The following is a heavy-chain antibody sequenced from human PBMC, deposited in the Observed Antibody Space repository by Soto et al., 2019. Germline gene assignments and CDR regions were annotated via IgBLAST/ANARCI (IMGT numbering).Heavy chain of an antibody. Sequence: QVQLVESGGGVVQPGGSLRLSCAASGFTFSSFGIHWVRQAPGKGLEWVAVISYDGIDKNYGDSVKGRFTISRENSKNMVYLQMNSLRADDTAVYYCAKDLREMATIRPDYWGQGILVTVSS. V-gene: IGHV3-30*18. CDR3: AKDLREMATIRPDY. CDR2: ISYDGIDK. J-gene: IGHJ4*02. D-gene: IGHD5-12*01. CDR1: GFTFSSFG.